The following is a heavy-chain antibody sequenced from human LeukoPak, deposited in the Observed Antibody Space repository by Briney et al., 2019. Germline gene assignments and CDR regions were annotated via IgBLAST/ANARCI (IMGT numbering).Heavy chain of an antibody. CDR3: AKRYGDSTGWFFDF. CDR2: ISYDGSNK. CDR1: GFTFSSYS. Sequence: GGSLRLSCAASGFTFSSYSMNWVRQAPGKGLEWVAVISYDGSNKYYADSVKGRFTISRDNSKNTLFLQMNSLRAEDTAVFYCAKRYGDSTGWFFDFWGQGSLVTVSS. J-gene: IGHJ4*02. D-gene: IGHD6-13*01. V-gene: IGHV3-30*18.